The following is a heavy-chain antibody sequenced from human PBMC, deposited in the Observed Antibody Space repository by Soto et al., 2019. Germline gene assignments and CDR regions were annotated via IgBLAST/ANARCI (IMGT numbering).Heavy chain of an antibody. CDR3: AYRVCSRGSFDY. V-gene: IGHV2-5*01. J-gene: IGHJ4*02. Sequence: QITLKESGPTLVKPTQTLTLTCSFSGFSLRTSGVSVGWIRQPPGKALEWLAFIYWNDDKRYSPSQQSRLTITEDNSKKEVVLTMTNMAPLDTGTYYCAYRVCSRGSFDYWGQGTLVTVSS. D-gene: IGHD2-15*01. CDR2: IYWNDDK. CDR1: GFSLRTSGVS.